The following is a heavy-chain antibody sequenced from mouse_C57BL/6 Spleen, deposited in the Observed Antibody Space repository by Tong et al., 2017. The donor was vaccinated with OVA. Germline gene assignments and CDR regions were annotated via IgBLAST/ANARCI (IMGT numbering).Heavy chain of an antibody. CDR2: IGPGSGST. J-gene: IGHJ3*01. CDR1: GYTFTDYY. Sequence: VQLQESGPELVKPGASVKISCKSSGYTFTDYYINWVKQRPGQGLEWIGKIGPGSGSTYYNEKFKGKATLTADKSSSTAYMQLSSLTSEDSAVYFCAGDGYLGIQFAYWGQGTLVTVSA. D-gene: IGHD2-3*01. CDR3: AGDGYLGIQFAY. V-gene: IGHV1-77*01.